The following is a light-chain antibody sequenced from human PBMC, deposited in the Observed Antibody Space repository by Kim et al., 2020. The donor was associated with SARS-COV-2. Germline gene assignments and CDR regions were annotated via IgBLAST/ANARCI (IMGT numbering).Light chain of an antibody. Sequence: SVSPGERATLSCRASQSVNSNLAWYQQTPGQAPRLLIYGASTRATGIPARFSGSGSGTEFTLTISSLQSEDFEVYYCQQYNNWPYTFGQGTKLEI. V-gene: IGKV3D-15*01. CDR2: GAS. CDR3: QQYNNWPYT. CDR1: QSVNSN. J-gene: IGKJ2*01.